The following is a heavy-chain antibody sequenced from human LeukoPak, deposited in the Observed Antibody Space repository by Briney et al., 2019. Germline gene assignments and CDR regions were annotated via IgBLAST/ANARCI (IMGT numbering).Heavy chain of an antibody. CDR3: ARVESITIFGVVILGYYFDY. CDR2: MNPNSGNT. V-gene: IGHV1-8*03. D-gene: IGHD3-3*01. CDR1: GYTFTSYD. Sequence: ASVKVSCKASGYTFTSYDINWVRQATGQGLEWMGWMNPNSGNTGYAQKFQGRVTITRNTSISTAYMELSSLRSEDTAVYYCARVESITIFGVVILGYYFDYWGQGTLVTVSS. J-gene: IGHJ4*02.